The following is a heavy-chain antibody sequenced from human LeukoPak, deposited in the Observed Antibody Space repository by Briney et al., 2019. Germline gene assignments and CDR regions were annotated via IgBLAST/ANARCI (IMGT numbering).Heavy chain of an antibody. D-gene: IGHD4-11*01. V-gene: IGHV4-61*01. Sequence: SETLSLTCIVSGDPVTTTSHYWSWLRQPPGKGLEWIGYIYYSGSTNYNPSLKSRVTISVDTSKNQFSLKLSSVTAADTAVYYCARMFGRATVILYWGQGTLVTVSS. CDR2: IYYSGST. CDR1: GDPVTTTSHY. CDR3: ARMFGRATVILY. J-gene: IGHJ4*02.